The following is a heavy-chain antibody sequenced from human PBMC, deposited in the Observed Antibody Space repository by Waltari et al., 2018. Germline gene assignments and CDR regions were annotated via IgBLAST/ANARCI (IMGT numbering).Heavy chain of an antibody. J-gene: IGHJ5*02. D-gene: IGHD3-16*01. CDR3: ARWIHLGSNWFDP. CDR1: GGPISSSSYY. V-gene: IGHV4-39*07. Sequence: QLQLQESGPGLVKPSETLSLTCTVPGGPISSSSYYWGWLRQPPGKGLEWIGSIYYSGSTYYNPSLKSRVTISVDTSKNQFSLKLSSVTAADTAVYYCARWIHLGSNWFDPWGQGTLVTVSS. CDR2: IYYSGST.